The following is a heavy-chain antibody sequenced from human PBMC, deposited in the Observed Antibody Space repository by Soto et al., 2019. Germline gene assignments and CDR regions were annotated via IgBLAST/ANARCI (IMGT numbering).Heavy chain of an antibody. Sequence: QVQLQQWGAGLLKPSETLSLTCAVYGGSFSGYYWSWIRQTEEKGLEWIGDVDHSGSTNYNPSLKSRATISVDTSKNQFSLKLNSVTTADTAVHYCARGVPGFWGQGTLVTVSS. CDR2: VDHSGST. D-gene: IGHD7-27*01. V-gene: IGHV4-34*01. CDR1: GGSFSGYY. J-gene: IGHJ4*02. CDR3: ARGVPGF.